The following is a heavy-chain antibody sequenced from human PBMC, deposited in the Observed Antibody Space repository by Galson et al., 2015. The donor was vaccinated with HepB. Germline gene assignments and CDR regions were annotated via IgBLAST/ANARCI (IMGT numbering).Heavy chain of an antibody. Sequence: SVKVSCKASGGTFSSYAISWVRQAPGQGLEWMGGIIPIFGTANYAQKFQGRVTITADESTSTAYMELSSLRSEDTAVYYCARDLEEPYCSSTSCYEKYYYYYMDVWGKGTTVTVSS. CDR3: ARDLEEPYCSSTSCYEKYYYYYMDV. CDR1: GGTFSSYA. V-gene: IGHV1-69*13. D-gene: IGHD2-2*01. CDR2: IIPIFGTA. J-gene: IGHJ6*03.